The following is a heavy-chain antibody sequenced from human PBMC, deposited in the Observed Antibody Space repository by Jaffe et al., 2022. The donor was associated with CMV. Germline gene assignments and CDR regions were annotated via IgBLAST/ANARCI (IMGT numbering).Heavy chain of an antibody. CDR3: ARGPYGSRSYYDY. D-gene: IGHD3-10*01. V-gene: IGHV3-74*03. CDR2: INTDGSST. CDR1: GFILSTDW. Sequence: EVQLVESGGGLVQPGGSLRLSCVASGFILSTDWMYWVRQAPGKGLVWVSRINTDGSSTTYADSVKGRFTTSRDNAKNALFLQMNSLRAEDTGVYYCARGPYGSRSYYDYWGQGSLVTVSS. J-gene: IGHJ4*02.